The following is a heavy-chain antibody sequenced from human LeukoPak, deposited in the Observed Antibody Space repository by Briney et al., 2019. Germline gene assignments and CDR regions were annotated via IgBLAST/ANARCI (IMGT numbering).Heavy chain of an antibody. V-gene: IGHV1-69*06. CDR1: GGTFSSYA. J-gene: IGHJ4*02. CDR2: IIPIFGTA. D-gene: IGHD6-19*01. CDR3: ARHTDSSGWYFDY. Sequence: ASVKVSCTASGGTFSSYAISWVRQAPGQGLEWMGGIIPIFGTANYAQKFQGRVTITADKSTSTAYMELSSLRSEDTAVYYCARHTDSSGWYFDYWGQGTLVTVSS.